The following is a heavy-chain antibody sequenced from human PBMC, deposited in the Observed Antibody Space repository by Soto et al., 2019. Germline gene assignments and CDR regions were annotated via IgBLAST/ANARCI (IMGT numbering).Heavy chain of an antibody. CDR2: ISGYNGNT. Sequence: ALVKVSCKGSGYTFSHYGISWVRQGPGQRHEWMGWISGYNGNTHYEEKVQDRIKMTTDTSTSTTYLELRSLRSDDTAVYFCARDPGFGFGYSYAFAMDVWGQGTTVTVSS. D-gene: IGHD5-18*01. CDR3: ARDPGFGFGYSYAFAMDV. CDR1: GYTFSHYG. J-gene: IGHJ6*02. V-gene: IGHV1-18*01.